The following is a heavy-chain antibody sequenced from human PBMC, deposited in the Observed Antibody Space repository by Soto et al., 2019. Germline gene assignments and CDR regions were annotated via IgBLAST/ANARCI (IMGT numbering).Heavy chain of an antibody. V-gene: IGHV1-8*01. D-gene: IGHD3-22*01. Sequence: ASVKVSCKASGYTFTSYDINWVRQATGQGLEWMGWMNPNSGNTGYAQKFQGRVTMTRNTSISTAYMELSSLRSEDTAVYYCARAYDYTSSGYYLPARDEGIGLWGRGSAVTV. CDR1: GYTFTSYD. CDR3: ARAYDYTSSGYYLPARDEGIGL. CDR2: MNPNSGNT. J-gene: IGHJ6*02.